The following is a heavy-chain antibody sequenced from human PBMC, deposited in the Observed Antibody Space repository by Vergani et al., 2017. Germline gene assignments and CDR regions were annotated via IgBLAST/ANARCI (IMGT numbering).Heavy chain of an antibody. J-gene: IGHJ4*02. CDR2: ISRHDHRT. CDR1: GFSFDDYG. D-gene: IGHD2-21*01. V-gene: IGHV3-23*04. Sequence: EELLVESGGDLVQPGRSLRLSCAASGFSFDDYGMNWVRQAPGKGLEWVSGISRHDHRTLYADSVKGRFIISRDDSKNTLYLQMSSLRVEDTAIYYCAELYGDEGYSPFWGQGTLVTVSS. CDR3: AELYGDEGYSPF.